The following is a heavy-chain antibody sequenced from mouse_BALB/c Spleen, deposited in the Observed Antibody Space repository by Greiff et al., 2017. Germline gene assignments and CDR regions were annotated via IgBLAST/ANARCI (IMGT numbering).Heavy chain of an antibody. J-gene: IGHJ2*01. CDR2: ISYSGST. CDR1: GYSITSDYA. D-gene: IGHD2-4*01. Sequence: EVQLVESGPGLVKPSQSLSLTCTVTGYSITSDYAWNWIRQFPGNKLEWMGYISYSGSTSYNPSLESRISITRDTSKNQFFLQLNSVTTEDTATYYCARWSMITTRGDFDYWGQGTTLTVSS. CDR3: ARWSMITTRGDFDY. V-gene: IGHV3-2*02.